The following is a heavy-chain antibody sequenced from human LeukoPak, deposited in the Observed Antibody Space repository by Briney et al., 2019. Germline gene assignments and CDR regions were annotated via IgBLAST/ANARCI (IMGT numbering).Heavy chain of an antibody. Sequence: SETLSLTCTVSGGSISSYYWSWIRQPPGKGLEWIGYIYYSGSTNYNPSLKSRVAISVDTSNNQFPLKLTSVTPDDTAVYYCARAYYGSREGDYYYYYMDVWGKGTTVTISS. CDR2: IYYSGST. D-gene: IGHD3-22*01. J-gene: IGHJ6*03. CDR3: ARAYYGSREGDYYYYYMDV. V-gene: IGHV4-59*01. CDR1: GGSISSYY.